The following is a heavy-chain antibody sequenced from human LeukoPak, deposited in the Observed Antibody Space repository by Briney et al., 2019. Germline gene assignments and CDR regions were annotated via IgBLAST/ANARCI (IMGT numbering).Heavy chain of an antibody. Sequence: ASVKVSCKASGYTFTGHYMHWGRQAPGQGLEWMGWINPNSGDTNYAQKFQGRVTMTRDTSISTGYMELSRLRSDATAVYYCARVIWGAVAFDIWGQGTMVTVSS. D-gene: IGHD3-16*01. CDR1: GYTFTGHY. J-gene: IGHJ3*02. CDR3: ARVIWGAVAFDI. V-gene: IGHV1-2*02. CDR2: INPNSGDT.